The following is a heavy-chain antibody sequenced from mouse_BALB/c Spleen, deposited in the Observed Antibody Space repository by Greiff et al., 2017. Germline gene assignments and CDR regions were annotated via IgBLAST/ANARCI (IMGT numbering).Heavy chain of an antibody. Sequence: VQLQQSGAELVKPGASVKLSCTASGFNIKDTYMHWVKQRPEQGLEWIGRIDPANGNTKYDPKFQGKATITADTSSNTAYLQLSSLTSEDTAVYYCARSDSSGYGFAYWGQGTLVTVSA. V-gene: IGHV14-3*02. CDR3: ARSDSSGYGFAY. CDR2: IDPANGNT. CDR1: GFNIKDTY. J-gene: IGHJ3*01. D-gene: IGHD3-2*01.